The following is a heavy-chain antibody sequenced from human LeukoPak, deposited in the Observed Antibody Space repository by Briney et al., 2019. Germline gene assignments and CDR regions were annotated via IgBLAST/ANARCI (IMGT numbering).Heavy chain of an antibody. Sequence: SETLSLTCTVSGGSISSYYWSWIRQPPGKGLEWIGYIYYSGSTNYNPSLKSRVTISVDTSKNQFSLKLSSVTAADTAVYYCARRLISAKGFDYWGQGTLVTVSA. V-gene: IGHV4-59*12. CDR2: IYYSGST. CDR3: ARRLISAKGFDY. J-gene: IGHJ4*02. D-gene: IGHD5-12*01. CDR1: GGSISSYY.